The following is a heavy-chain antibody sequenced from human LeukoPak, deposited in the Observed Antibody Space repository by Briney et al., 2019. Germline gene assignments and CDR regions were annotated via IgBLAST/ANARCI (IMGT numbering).Heavy chain of an antibody. Sequence: SETLSLTCTVSGGSISSGDYCWSWIRQPPGKGLEWIGYIYYSGSTYYNPSLKSRVTISVDTSKNQFSLKLSSVTAADTAVYYCARDPPHYSNYGGGAFDIWGQGTMVTVSS. CDR2: IYYSGST. D-gene: IGHD4-11*01. CDR1: GGSISSGDYC. J-gene: IGHJ3*02. V-gene: IGHV4-30-4*08. CDR3: ARDPPHYSNYGGGAFDI.